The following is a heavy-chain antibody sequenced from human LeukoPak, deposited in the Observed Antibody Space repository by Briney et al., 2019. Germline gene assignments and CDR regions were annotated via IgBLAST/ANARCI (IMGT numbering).Heavy chain of an antibody. V-gene: IGHV3-48*03. CDR2: ISSSGSTI. D-gene: IGHD4-17*01. Sequence: GGSLRLSCAASGFTFASYEMNWVRQAPGKGLEWVSYISSSGSTIYYADSVKGRFTISRDNAKNSLYLQMNSLRAEDTAVYYCARDPYYGDYVVWGQGTLVTVSS. CDR1: GFTFASYE. CDR3: ARDPYYGDYVV. J-gene: IGHJ4*02.